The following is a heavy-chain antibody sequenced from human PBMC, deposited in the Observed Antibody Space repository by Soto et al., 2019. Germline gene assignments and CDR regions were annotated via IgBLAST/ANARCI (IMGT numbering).Heavy chain of an antibody. D-gene: IGHD6-13*01. V-gene: IGHV1-2*02. CDR3: AREGGDSSSWYNPGDY. CDR2: INPNSGGT. J-gene: IGHJ4*02. CDR1: GYTFTGYY. Sequence: ASVKVSCKASGYTFTGYYMHWVRRAPGQGLEWMGWINPNSGGTNYAQKFQGRVTMTRDTSISTAYMELSRLRSDDTAVYYCAREGGDSSSWYNPGDYWGQGTLVTVFS.